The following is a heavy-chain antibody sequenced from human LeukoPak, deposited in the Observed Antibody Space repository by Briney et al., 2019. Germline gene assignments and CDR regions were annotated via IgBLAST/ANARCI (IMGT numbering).Heavy chain of an antibody. CDR1: GDSISRYF. D-gene: IGHD3-16*01. Sequence: SETLSLTCSVSGDSISRYFWAWIRQPPGKGLEWIGYVCYNGTTNYNPSLRNRVAISIDTSKNQFSLKLNSATAADTAVYYCATSGGFNSPRHYWGQGTLVTVSS. CDR2: VCYNGTT. J-gene: IGHJ4*02. V-gene: IGHV4-59*01. CDR3: ATSGGFNSPRHY.